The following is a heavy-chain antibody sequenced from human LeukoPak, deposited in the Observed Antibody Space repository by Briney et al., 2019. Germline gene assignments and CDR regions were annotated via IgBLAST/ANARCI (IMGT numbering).Heavy chain of an antibody. Sequence: SQTLSLTCAISGDSVSSNSAAWLSIRQSPSRGLELLGRTYYRSKWYKAYAESVKSRITTNPDTSKNQFSLQLNSVTPEDTAMYYCSRVYYDILTGYYIVIDCWGQGTLVTVSS. CDR2: TYYRSKWYK. J-gene: IGHJ4*02. CDR1: GDSVSSNSAA. CDR3: SRVYYDILTGYYIVIDC. V-gene: IGHV6-1*01. D-gene: IGHD3-9*01.